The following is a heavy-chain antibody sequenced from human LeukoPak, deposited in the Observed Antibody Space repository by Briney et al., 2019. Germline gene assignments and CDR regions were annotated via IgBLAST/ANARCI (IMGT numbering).Heavy chain of an antibody. J-gene: IGHJ4*02. CDR1: GGSISSGGYS. CDR2: INHSGST. V-gene: IGHV4-30-2*01. Sequence: PSETLSLTCAVSGGSISSGGYSWSWIRQPPGKGLEWIGEINHSGSTNYNPSLKSRVTISVDTSKNQFSLKLSSVTAADTAVYYCAREMYYYDSSGYRRGSYFDYWGQGTLVTVSS. D-gene: IGHD3-22*01. CDR3: AREMYYYDSSGYRRGSYFDY.